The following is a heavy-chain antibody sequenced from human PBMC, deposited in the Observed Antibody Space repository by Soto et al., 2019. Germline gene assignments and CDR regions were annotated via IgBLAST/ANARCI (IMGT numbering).Heavy chain of an antibody. V-gene: IGHV5-51*01. D-gene: IGHD3-16*02. CDR1: GYSFTSYW. CDR2: IYPGDSDT. CDR3: ARHPILLHLGEFSLVAAFDI. Sequence: PGESLKISCKGSGYSFTSYWIGWVRQMPGKGPEWMGIIYPGDSDTRYSPSFQGQVTISADKSISTAYLQWSSLKASDTAMYYCARHPILLHLGEFSLVAAFDIWGQGTMDTVSS. J-gene: IGHJ3*02.